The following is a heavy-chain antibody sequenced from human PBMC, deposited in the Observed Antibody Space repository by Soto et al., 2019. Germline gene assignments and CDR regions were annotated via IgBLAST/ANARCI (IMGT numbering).Heavy chain of an antibody. Sequence: GGSLRLSCAASGFTFSSYGMHWVRQAPGKGLEWVAVISYDGSNKYYADSVKGRFTISRDNSKNTLYLQMNSLRAEDTAVYYCAKQATIFGPGVYWGQGTLVTVSS. CDR2: ISYDGSNK. CDR1: GFTFSSYG. V-gene: IGHV3-30*18. CDR3: AKQATIFGPGVY. J-gene: IGHJ4*02. D-gene: IGHD3-3*01.